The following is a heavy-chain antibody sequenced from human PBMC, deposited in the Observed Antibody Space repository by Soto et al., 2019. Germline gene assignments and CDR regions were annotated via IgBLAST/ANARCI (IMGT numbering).Heavy chain of an antibody. J-gene: IGHJ3*02. CDR3: ARVRIVGATRGPLDI. V-gene: IGHV3-30-3*01. CDR2: ISYDGSNK. D-gene: IGHD1-26*01. CDR1: GFTFSSYA. Sequence: PGGSLRLSCAASGFTFSSYAMHWVRQAPGKGLEWVAVISYDGSNKYYADSVKGRFTISRDNSKNTLYLQMNSLRAEDTAVYYCARVRIVGATRGPLDIWGQVTMVTVSS.